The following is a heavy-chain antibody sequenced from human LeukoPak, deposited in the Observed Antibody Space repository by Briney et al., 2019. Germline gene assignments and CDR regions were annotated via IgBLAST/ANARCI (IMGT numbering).Heavy chain of an antibody. CDR2: ISAYNGNT. CDR1: GYTFTSYG. CDR3: ARDRYYYGSGSPNFDY. J-gene: IGHJ4*02. Sequence: GASVKVSCKASGYTFTSYGISWVRQAPGQGLEWMGWISAYNGNTNYAQKLRGRVTMTTDTSTSTAYMELRSLRSDDTAVYYCARDRYYYGSGSPNFDYWGQGTLVTVSS. V-gene: IGHV1-18*01. D-gene: IGHD3-10*01.